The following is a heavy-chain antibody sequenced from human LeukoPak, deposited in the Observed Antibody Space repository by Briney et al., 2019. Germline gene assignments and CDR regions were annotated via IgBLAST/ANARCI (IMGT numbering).Heavy chain of an antibody. Sequence: SETLSLTCTVSGGSMSSYYWSWIRQPPGKGLEWIGRIYTSGSTNYNPSLKGRVTTSVDTSKNQFSLKLSSVTAADTAVYYCARHSGDYYDSSGYPLYFDYWGQGTLVTVSS. CDR2: IYTSGST. CDR1: GGSMSSYY. J-gene: IGHJ4*02. CDR3: ARHSGDYYDSSGYPLYFDY. D-gene: IGHD3-22*01. V-gene: IGHV4-4*07.